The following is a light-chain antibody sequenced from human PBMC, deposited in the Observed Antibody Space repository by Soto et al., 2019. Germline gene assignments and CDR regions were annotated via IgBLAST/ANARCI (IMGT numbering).Light chain of an antibody. CDR1: QRVSSGY. V-gene: IGKV3-20*01. CDR3: QQYGSSPPSST. Sequence: VVFTQSPGTLSLSPGERATLSCRASQRVSSGYLAWYQQKPGQAPRLLIYGASSRATGIPDRFSGRGSGTDFTLTISRLEPEDFAVYYCQQYGSSPPSSTFGQGTRMEIK. CDR2: GAS. J-gene: IGKJ5*01.